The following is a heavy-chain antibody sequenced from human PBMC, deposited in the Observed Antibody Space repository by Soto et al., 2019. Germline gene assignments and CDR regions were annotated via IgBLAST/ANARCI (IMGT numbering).Heavy chain of an antibody. CDR3: ARGATMTDFDY. Sequence: SETLSLTCTVSGGSISNGGYYWSWIRQHPGKGLEWIGYIYYSGSTNYNPSLKSRVTISVDTSKNQFSLKLSSVTAADTAVYYCARGATMTDFDYWGQGTLVTVSS. CDR1: GGSISNGGYY. V-gene: IGHV4-31*03. J-gene: IGHJ4*02. D-gene: IGHD3-22*01. CDR2: IYYSGST.